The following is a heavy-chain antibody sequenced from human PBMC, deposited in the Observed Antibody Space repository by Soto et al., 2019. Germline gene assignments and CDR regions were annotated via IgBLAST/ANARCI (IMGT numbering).Heavy chain of an antibody. CDR2: ISGSGGST. CDR3: AKVTDDY. Sequence: GGSLKLSCAASGFTFTTYALSWVRQAPGKGLEWVSTISGSGGSTYYADSVKGRFTISRDNSKNTVYLQMNSLRAEDTALYYCAKVTDDYWGQGTLVTVSS. CDR1: GFTFTTYA. J-gene: IGHJ4*02. V-gene: IGHV3-23*01.